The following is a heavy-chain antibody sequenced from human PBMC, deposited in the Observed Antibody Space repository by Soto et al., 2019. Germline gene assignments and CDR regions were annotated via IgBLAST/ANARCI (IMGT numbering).Heavy chain of an antibody. CDR3: ARGAGSYYALGYYYYGMDV. CDR2: IIPIFGTA. Sequence: SVKVSCKASGGTFSSYAISWVRQAPGQGLEWMGGIIPIFGTANYAQKFQGRVTITADESTSTAYMELSSLRSEDTAVYYCARGAGSYYALGYYYYGMDVWGQGTTVTVSS. CDR1: GGTFSSYA. V-gene: IGHV1-69*13. J-gene: IGHJ6*02. D-gene: IGHD3-10*01.